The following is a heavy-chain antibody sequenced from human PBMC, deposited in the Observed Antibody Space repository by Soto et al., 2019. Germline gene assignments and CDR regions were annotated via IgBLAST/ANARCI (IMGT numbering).Heavy chain of an antibody. CDR3: ARDPSYFDF. Sequence: PGGSLRLSCAASGFTFSSYSMNWVRQAPGKGLEWVSSISSTSSYIYYADSVRGRLTISRDNAKNSLYLQLNSLRAEDTAVYYCARDPSYFDFWGQGTLVTVSS. CDR1: GFTFSSYS. CDR2: ISSTSSYI. V-gene: IGHV3-21*01. J-gene: IGHJ4*02.